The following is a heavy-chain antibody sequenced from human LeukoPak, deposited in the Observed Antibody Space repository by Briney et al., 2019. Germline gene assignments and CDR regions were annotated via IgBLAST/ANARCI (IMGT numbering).Heavy chain of an antibody. CDR3: ARVANYYDSSGTSMYYFDY. CDR1: GYTFTGYY. D-gene: IGHD3-22*01. CDR2: INPNSGGT. J-gene: IGHJ4*02. Sequence: ASVKVSCKASGYTFTGYYMHWVRQAPGQGLEWMGWINPNSGGTNYAQKFQGWVTMTRDTSISTAYMELSRLRSDDTAVYYCARVANYYDSSGTSMYYFDYWGQGTLVTVSS. V-gene: IGHV1-2*04.